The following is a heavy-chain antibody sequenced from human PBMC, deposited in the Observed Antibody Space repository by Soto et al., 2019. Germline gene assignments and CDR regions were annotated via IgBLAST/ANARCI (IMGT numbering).Heavy chain of an antibody. CDR1: GGTFSSYA. J-gene: IGHJ3*02. CDR2: IIPIFGTA. CDR3: ARLHIVGDIAAFDI. V-gene: IGHV1-69*13. Sequence: SVKVSCKASGGTFSSYAISWVRQAPGQGLEWMGGIIPIFGTANYAQKFQGRVTITADESTSTAYMELSSLRSEDTAVYYCARLHIVGDIAAFDIWGQGTMVNVSS. D-gene: IGHD1-26*01.